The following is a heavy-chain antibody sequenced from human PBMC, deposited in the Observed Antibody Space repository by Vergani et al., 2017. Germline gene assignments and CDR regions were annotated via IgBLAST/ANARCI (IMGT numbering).Heavy chain of an antibody. CDR1: GFTLSNYD. J-gene: IGHJ4*02. D-gene: IGHD3-16*01. V-gene: IGHV3-30*02. CDR3: AKHFRGWGIDY. CDR2: IQFDGSNQ. Sequence: QVQLVESGGGVVQRGGSLRLSFATSGFTLSNYDMQWIRQGPGKGLEFVAFIQFDGSNQYYADSVKGRFTLSRDFSKNTLYLQMNSLRTDDTATYYCAKHFRGWGIDYWGKGTQVIVSS.